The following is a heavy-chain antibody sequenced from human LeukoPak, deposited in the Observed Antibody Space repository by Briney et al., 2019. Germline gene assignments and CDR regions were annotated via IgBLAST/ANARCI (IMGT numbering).Heavy chain of an antibody. D-gene: IGHD2/OR15-2a*01. J-gene: IGHJ6*03. V-gene: IGHV3-21*01. Sequence: GGSLRLSCAASGFTFSTYNMNWVRQAPGKGLEWVSSISSSSSYIYYANSVQGRFTVSRDNAKNSLYLQMNSLRAEDTAVYYCSRRGEAAALLSYMDVWAKGPRSPSP. CDR1: GFTFSTYN. CDR3: SRRGEAAALLSYMDV. CDR2: ISSSSSYI.